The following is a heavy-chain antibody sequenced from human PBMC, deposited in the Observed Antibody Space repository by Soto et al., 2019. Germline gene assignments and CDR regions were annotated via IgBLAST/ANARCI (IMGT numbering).Heavy chain of an antibody. Sequence: ASVKVSCKASGYTFTSYGISWVRRAPGQGLEWMGWISAYNGNTNYAQKLQGRVTTTTDTSTSTAYMELRSLRSDDTAVYYCARDRRFNYYDSSGYYLTWGQGSLVTVSS. V-gene: IGHV1-18*04. J-gene: IGHJ5*02. CDR2: ISAYNGNT. CDR1: GYTFTSYG. D-gene: IGHD3-22*01. CDR3: ARDRRFNYYDSSGYYLT.